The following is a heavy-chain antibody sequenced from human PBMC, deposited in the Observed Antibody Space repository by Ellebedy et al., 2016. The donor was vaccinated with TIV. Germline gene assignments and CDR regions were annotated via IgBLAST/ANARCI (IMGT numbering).Heavy chain of an antibody. Sequence: GESLKISCAASGFTFSTYWMSWVRQAPGKGLEWVANIKQDGSEKYYVDSVKGRFIISRDNAKNSLYLQMNSLRAEDTAVYYCARWAFSSGYYSFDPWGQGTLVTVSS. V-gene: IGHV3-7*01. CDR3: ARWAFSSGYYSFDP. CDR2: IKQDGSEK. D-gene: IGHD3-22*01. J-gene: IGHJ5*02. CDR1: GFTFSTYW.